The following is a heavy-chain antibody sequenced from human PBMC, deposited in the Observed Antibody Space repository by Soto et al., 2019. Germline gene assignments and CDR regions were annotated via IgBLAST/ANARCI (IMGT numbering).Heavy chain of an antibody. V-gene: IGHV1-3*01. CDR2: INAGNGNT. D-gene: IGHD3-10*01. J-gene: IGHJ6*03. CDR3: ARQGPYYYGSGSYSPAYYYYMDV. CDR1: GYTFTSYA. Sequence: ASVKVSCKASGYTFTSYAMHWVRQAPGQRLEWMGWINAGNGNTKYSRKFQGRVTISVDTSKNQFSLKLSSVTAADTAVYYCARQGPYYYGSGSYSPAYYYYMDVWGKGTTVTAP.